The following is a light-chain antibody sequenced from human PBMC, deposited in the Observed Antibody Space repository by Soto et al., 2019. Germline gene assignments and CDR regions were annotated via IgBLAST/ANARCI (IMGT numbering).Light chain of an antibody. CDR2: GAC. CDR1: QSVSSSY. CDR3: QQYGSSPGT. Sequence: EIVLTQSPGTLSLSPGERATLSCRASQSVSSSYLAWDQQKPGQAPRLLIYGACSRATGITDRFSGSGSGTDFTITISRLEPEDFAVYYCQQYGSSPGTFGQGTKVEIK. J-gene: IGKJ1*01. V-gene: IGKV3-20*01.